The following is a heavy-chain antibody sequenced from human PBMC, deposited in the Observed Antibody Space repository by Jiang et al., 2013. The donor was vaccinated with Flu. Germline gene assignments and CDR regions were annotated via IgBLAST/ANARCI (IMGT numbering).Heavy chain of an antibody. CDR2: ISSSSSYT. Sequence: VQLLESGGGLVKPGGSLRLSCAASGFTFSDYYMSWIRQAPGKGLEWVSYISSSSSYTNYADSVKGRFTISRDNAKNSLYLQMNSLRAEDTAVYYCARFVRGAAAGDYFDYWGQGTLVTVSS. D-gene: IGHD6-13*01. V-gene: IGHV3-11*03. J-gene: IGHJ4*02. CDR3: ARFVRGAAAGDYFDY. CDR1: GFTFSDYY.